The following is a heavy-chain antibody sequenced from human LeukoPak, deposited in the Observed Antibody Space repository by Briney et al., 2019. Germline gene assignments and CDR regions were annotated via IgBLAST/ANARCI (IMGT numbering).Heavy chain of an antibody. CDR3: ARRLRIGYGSGSYYRGQPRGGYYFDY. CDR2: IYSSGST. D-gene: IGHD3-10*01. V-gene: IGHV4-39*07. CDR1: GGSISSSPYY. Sequence: PSETLSLTCTVSGGSISSSPYYWTWIRQPPGKGLEWIGNIYSSGSTNYNPSLKSRVTISVDTSKNQFSLKLSSVTAADTAVYYCARRLRIGYGSGSYYRGQPRGGYYFDYWGQGTLVTVSS. J-gene: IGHJ4*02.